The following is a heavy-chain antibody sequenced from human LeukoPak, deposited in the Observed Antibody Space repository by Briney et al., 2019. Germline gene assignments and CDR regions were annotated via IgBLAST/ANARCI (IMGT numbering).Heavy chain of an antibody. CDR1: GGSISSYY. Sequence: PSETLSLTCTVSGGSISSYYWSWIRQPPGKGLEWIGYIYTSGSTNYNPSLKSRVTISVDTSKNQFSLKLSSVTAADTAVYYCARHGAGSSPSDFDYWGQGTLVTVSS. CDR3: ARHGAGSSPSDFDY. V-gene: IGHV4-4*09. J-gene: IGHJ4*02. CDR2: IYTSGST. D-gene: IGHD6-6*01.